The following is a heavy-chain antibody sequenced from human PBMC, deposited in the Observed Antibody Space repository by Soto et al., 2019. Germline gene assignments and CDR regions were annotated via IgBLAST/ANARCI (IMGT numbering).Heavy chain of an antibody. CDR3: AKDSPGYRSRWYLTEVQRGHAFEI. V-gene: IGHV3-30*18. D-gene: IGHD6-13*01. Sequence: GGSRRLSCAASGFTFSSYGMHWVRQAPGKGLEWVAVISYDGSNKYYADSVKGRFTISRDNSKNTLYLQMNSLRAEDTAVYYCAKDSPGYRSRWYLTEVQRGHAFEIGGHWTMVTVS. CDR2: ISYDGSNK. CDR1: GFTFSSYG. J-gene: IGHJ3*02.